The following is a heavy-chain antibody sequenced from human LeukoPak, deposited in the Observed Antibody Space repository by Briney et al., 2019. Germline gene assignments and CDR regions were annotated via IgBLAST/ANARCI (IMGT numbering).Heavy chain of an antibody. CDR2: INPSGGST. CDR3: ALIAAAGKDNYYYYGMDV. D-gene: IGHD6-13*01. Sequence: ASVKVSCKASGYTFTSYYMHWVRQAPGQGLEWMGIINPSGGSTSYAQKFQGRVTMTRDTSTSTVYMELSSLRSEDTAVYYCALIAAAGKDNYYYYGMDVWGQGTTVTVSS. V-gene: IGHV1-46*01. J-gene: IGHJ6*02. CDR1: GYTFTSYY.